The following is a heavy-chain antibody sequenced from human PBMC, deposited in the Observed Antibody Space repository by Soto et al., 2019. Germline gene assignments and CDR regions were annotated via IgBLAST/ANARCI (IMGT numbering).Heavy chain of an antibody. J-gene: IGHJ5*02. D-gene: IGHD6-13*01. CDR2: INAGNGNT. CDR1: GYTFTSYA. CDR3: AREGVSSSWYGRFEYWFDP. V-gene: IGHV1-3*01. Sequence: ASVKVSCKASGYTFTSYAMHWVRQAPGQRLEWMGWINAGNGNTKYSQKFQGRVTITRDTSASTAYMELSSLRSEDTAVYYCAREGVSSSWYGRFEYWFDPWGQGTLVTVSS.